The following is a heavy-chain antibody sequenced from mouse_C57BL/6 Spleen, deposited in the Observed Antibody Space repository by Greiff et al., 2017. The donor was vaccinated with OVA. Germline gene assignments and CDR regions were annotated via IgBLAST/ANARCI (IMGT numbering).Heavy chain of an antibody. J-gene: IGHJ4*01. D-gene: IGHD1-1*01. Sequence: EVKLLQSGGGLVKPGGSLKLSCEASGFTFSDYGMHWVRQAPEKGLEWVAYISSGSSTIYYADTVKGRFTISRDNAKTTLFLQMTSLRSEDTAMYYCEKSVYYYGKAPYAMDYWGQGTSVTVSS. CDR2: ISSGSSTI. CDR1: GFTFSDYG. CDR3: EKSVYYYGKAPYAMDY. V-gene: IGHV5-17*01.